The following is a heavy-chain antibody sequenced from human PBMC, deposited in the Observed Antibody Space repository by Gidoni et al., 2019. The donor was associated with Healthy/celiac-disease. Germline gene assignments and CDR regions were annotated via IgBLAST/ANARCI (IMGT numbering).Heavy chain of an antibody. Sequence: QVQLQQWGAGLLKPSETLSLTCSVYGGPFIVYYCSWIRQPPGKGLACIGEINNRGSTNYNPSLKSRVTISVDTSKNQLSLKLSSVTAADTAVYYCARGKYYYGSGSYSRYYYYGMDVWGQGTTVTVSS. D-gene: IGHD3-10*01. CDR3: ARGKYYYGSGSYSRYYYYGMDV. CDR2: INNRGST. CDR1: GGPFIVYY. V-gene: IGHV4-34*01. J-gene: IGHJ6*02.